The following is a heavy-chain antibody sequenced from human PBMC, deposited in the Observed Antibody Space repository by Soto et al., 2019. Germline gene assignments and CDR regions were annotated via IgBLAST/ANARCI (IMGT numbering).Heavy chain of an antibody. J-gene: IGHJ4*02. D-gene: IGHD6-13*01. CDR1: GYTFTSYG. CDR2: ISAYNGNT. V-gene: IGHV1-18*01. Sequence: SSGKVSCKASGYTFTSYGISWVRQAPGQGLEWMGWISAYNGNTNYAQKLQGRVTMTTDTSTSTAYMELRSLRSDDTAVYYCVRSSSWYKLADYWGQGTLVTVSS. CDR3: VRSSSWYKLADY.